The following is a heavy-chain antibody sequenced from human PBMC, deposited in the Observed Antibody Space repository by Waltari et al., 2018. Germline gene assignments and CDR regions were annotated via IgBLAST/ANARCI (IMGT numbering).Heavy chain of an antibody. D-gene: IGHD4-4*01. CDR2: IYYSWST. V-gene: IGHV4-39*01. CDR3: ARHFDDYNPGRAAFHM. J-gene: IGHJ3*02. CDR1: GGSISGSNYY. Sequence: QLQLQESGPGLVKPSETLSLTCTVSGGSISGSNYYWGWIRQPPGKGLEWIGSIYYSWSTFSIPSRKSRVTIFVDTSKNQFSLKLNSVTAADTAVYYCARHFDDYNPGRAAFHMWGQGTMVIVSS.